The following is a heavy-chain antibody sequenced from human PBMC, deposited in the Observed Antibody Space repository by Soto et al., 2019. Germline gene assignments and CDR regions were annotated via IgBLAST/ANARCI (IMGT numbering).Heavy chain of an antibody. Sequence: SETLSLTCTVSSISSYYWSWIRQPAGKGLEWIGRIYTSGSTNYNPSLKSRVTMSLDTSKNQFSLKLTSVTAADTALYYCARGNCSSPNCYSFSGYYGMDVWGQGTTVTVSS. CDR1: SISSYY. D-gene: IGHD2-2*01. CDR2: IYTSGST. CDR3: ARGNCSSPNCYSFSGYYGMDV. V-gene: IGHV4-4*07. J-gene: IGHJ6*02.